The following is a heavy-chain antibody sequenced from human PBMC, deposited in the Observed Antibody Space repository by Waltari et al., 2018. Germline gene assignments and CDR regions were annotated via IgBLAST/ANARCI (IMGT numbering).Heavy chain of an antibody. CDR2: INGGNGNT. V-gene: IGHV1-3*01. D-gene: IGHD6-19*01. Sequence: QVQLVQSGAEVKKPGASVKVSCKASGYTFPSYAMHWVRQAPGQRLEWMGWINGGNGNTKYSQKFQGRVTITRDTSASTAYMELSSLRSEDTAVYYCAGAVAGTEVYYYYGMDVWGQGTTVTVSS. J-gene: IGHJ6*02. CDR3: AGAVAGTEVYYYYGMDV. CDR1: GYTFPSYA.